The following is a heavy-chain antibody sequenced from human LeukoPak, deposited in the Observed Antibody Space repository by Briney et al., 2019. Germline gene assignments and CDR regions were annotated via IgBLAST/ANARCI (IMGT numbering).Heavy chain of an antibody. CDR1: GGSISSSSYY. Sequence: SETLSLTCTVSGGSISSSSYYWGWIRQPPGKGLEWIGSNYYSGSTYYNPSLKSRVTISVDTSKNQFSLKLSSVTAADTAVYYCARLSPHYYDSSGYYFFDYWGQGTLVTVSS. J-gene: IGHJ4*02. V-gene: IGHV4-39*01. D-gene: IGHD3-22*01. CDR2: NYYSGST. CDR3: ARLSPHYYDSSGYYFFDY.